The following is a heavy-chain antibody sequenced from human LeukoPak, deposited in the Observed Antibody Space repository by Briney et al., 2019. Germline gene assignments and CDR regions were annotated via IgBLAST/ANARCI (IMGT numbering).Heavy chain of an antibody. D-gene: IGHD5-12*01. CDR1: GLTFSSFV. CDR3: ANIGYSGYDWDY. V-gene: IGHV3-33*05. Sequence: PGRSLRLSCAASGLTFSSFVMHWVRQAPGKGLEWVASILSDGSERYYADSVKGRFTISRDNSKNTLYLQMNSLRADDTAVYYCANIGYSGYDWDYWGQGTLVTVSS. CDR2: ILSDGSER. J-gene: IGHJ4*02.